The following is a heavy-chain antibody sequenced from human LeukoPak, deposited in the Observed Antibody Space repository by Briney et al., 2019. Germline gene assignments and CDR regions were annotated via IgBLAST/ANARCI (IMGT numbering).Heavy chain of an antibody. CDR3: ARGPPDTGDDAFDI. V-gene: IGHV3-66*01. CDR1: GFTVSSNY. CDR2: LYSGGTT. J-gene: IGHJ3*02. Sequence: GGSLRLSCTASGFTVSSNYMSWVRQAPGKGLEWVSVLYSGGTTNYADSVKGRFTISRDNSKSTLYLQMNSLRAEDTAVYYCARGPPDTGDDAFDIWGQGTMVTVSS. D-gene: IGHD2-21*01.